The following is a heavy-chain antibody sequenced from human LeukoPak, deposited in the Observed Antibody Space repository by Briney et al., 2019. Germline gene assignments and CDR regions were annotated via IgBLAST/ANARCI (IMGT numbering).Heavy chain of an antibody. Sequence: GGSLRLSCAASGFIFSNHWMTWVRQAPGKGLEWVANIKQDGSEEYYVDSVKGRFTISRDNAKNSLFLQMNSLRAEDTAVYYCAREVTPYYWGQGTLVTVSS. D-gene: IGHD2-15*01. CDR3: AREVTPYY. CDR2: IKQDGSEE. CDR1: GFIFSNHW. J-gene: IGHJ4*02. V-gene: IGHV3-7*01.